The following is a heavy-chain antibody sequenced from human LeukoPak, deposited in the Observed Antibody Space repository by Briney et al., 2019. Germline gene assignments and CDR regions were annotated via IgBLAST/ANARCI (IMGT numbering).Heavy chain of an antibody. V-gene: IGHV3-21*01. CDR1: GFTFSRYN. D-gene: IGHD2-15*01. Sequence: GGSLRLSCAASGFTFSRYNMNWVRRAPGKGLEWVSSISRTGNYIYYADSVKGRFTISRDNAQNSLFLQMNSLRVEDTAVYYCARVLESDCSGGSCYSGLDYWGQGTLVTVSS. CDR2: ISRTGNYI. J-gene: IGHJ4*02. CDR3: ARVLESDCSGGSCYSGLDY.